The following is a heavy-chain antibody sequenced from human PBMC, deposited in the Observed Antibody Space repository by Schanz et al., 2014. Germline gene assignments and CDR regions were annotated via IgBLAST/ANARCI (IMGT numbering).Heavy chain of an antibody. V-gene: IGHV3-11*05. CDR3: AKGMGYCSGGTCYDYYYYGLDV. J-gene: IGHJ6*02. Sequence: QVQMVESGGGVVQPGRSLRLSCAASGFTFSDYYMSWIRQAPGKGLEWVSYISGTTTYTNYADSVKGRFTISRDNSENTLYLQMSSLSADDTAVFYCAKGMGYCSGGTCYDYYYYGLDVWGQGTTVTVSS. D-gene: IGHD2-15*01. CDR2: ISGTTTYT. CDR1: GFTFSDYY.